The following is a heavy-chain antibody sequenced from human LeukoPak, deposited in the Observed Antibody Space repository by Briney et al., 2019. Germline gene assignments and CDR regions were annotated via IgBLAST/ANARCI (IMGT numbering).Heavy chain of an antibody. V-gene: IGHV1-18*01. CDR3: AVAEGYDFWSGPQRSSYYYGMDV. CDR1: GYTFTSYG. Sequence: ASVKVSCKASGYTFTSYGISWVRQAPGQGLEWMGWISAYNGNTNYAQKLQGRVTMTTDTSTSTAYMELRSLRSDDTAVYYCAVAEGYDFWSGPQRSSYYYGMDVWGQGTTVTVSS. J-gene: IGHJ6*02. D-gene: IGHD3-3*01. CDR2: ISAYNGNT.